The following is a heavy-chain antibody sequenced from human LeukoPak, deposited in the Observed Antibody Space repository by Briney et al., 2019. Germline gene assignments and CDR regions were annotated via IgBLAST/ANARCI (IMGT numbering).Heavy chain of an antibody. D-gene: IGHD2-2*01. Sequence: GGSLRLSCAASGFTFSSYGMHWVRQAPGKGLEWVAVISYDGSNKYYADSVKGRFTISRDNSKNTLHLQMNSLRAEDTAVYYCAKEVVPAAMGTDAFDIWGQGTMVTVSS. CDR1: GFTFSSYG. CDR2: ISYDGSNK. CDR3: AKEVVPAAMGTDAFDI. V-gene: IGHV3-30*18. J-gene: IGHJ3*02.